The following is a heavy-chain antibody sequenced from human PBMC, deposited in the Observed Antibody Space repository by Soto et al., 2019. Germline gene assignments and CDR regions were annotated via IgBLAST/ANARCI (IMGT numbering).Heavy chain of an antibody. CDR3: ARITPYDYGDPYFDY. D-gene: IGHD4-17*01. CDR1: GFSLSNARMG. Sequence: QVTLKESGPVLVKPTETLTQTCTVSGFSLSNARMGVSWIHQPPGKALEWLAHIFSNDEKSYSTSLKSRLTISKDTSKSQVVLTMTNLDPVDTATYDCARITPYDYGDPYFDYWGQGTLVTVSS. CDR2: IFSNDEK. J-gene: IGHJ4*02. V-gene: IGHV2-26*01.